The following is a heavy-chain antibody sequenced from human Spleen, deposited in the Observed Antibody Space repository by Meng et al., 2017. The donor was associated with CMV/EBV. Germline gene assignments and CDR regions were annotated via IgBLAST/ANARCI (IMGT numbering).Heavy chain of an antibody. Sequence: GGSLRLSCAASGFTFSPYSVNWVRQAPGKGLEWVSSISSSSSCIYYADSVKGRFTISRDNAKNSLYLQMNSLRAEDTAVYYCACKGYIYGDDAFDIWGQGTMVTVSS. D-gene: IGHD5-18*01. V-gene: IGHV3-21*01. CDR3: ACKGYIYGDDAFDI. J-gene: IGHJ3*02. CDR1: GFTFSPYS. CDR2: ISSSSSCI.